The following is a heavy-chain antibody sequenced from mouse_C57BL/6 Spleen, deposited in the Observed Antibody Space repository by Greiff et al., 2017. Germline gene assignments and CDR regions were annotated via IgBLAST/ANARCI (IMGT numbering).Heavy chain of an antibody. CDR2: IYPGDGDT. J-gene: IGHJ3*01. CDR3: ARGYGSREAWFAY. Sequence: QVQLQQSGPELVKPGASVKISCKASGYAFSSSWMNWVKQRPGKGLEWIGRIYPGDGDTNYNGKFKGKATLTADKSSSTAYMQLSSLTSEDSAVYFCARGYGSREAWFAYWSQGTLVTVSA. V-gene: IGHV1-82*01. D-gene: IGHD1-1*01. CDR1: GYAFSSSW.